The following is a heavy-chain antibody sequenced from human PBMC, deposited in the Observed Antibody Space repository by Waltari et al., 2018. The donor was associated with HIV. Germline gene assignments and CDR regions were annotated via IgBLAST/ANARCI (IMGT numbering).Heavy chain of an antibody. V-gene: IGHV3-7*01. CDR2: IKQDESEK. CDR3: AREALYDSSGYYFDY. CDR1: GFTFNTYW. Sequence: EVQLVDSGGGLVQPGGSLRLSCAASGFTFNTYWFPWVRQAPGKGLEWVANIKQDESEKYYVDSVKGRFTISRDNAKNSLFLQMNSLRAEDTAVYYCAREALYDSSGYYFDYWGQGTLVTVSS. D-gene: IGHD3-22*01. J-gene: IGHJ4*02.